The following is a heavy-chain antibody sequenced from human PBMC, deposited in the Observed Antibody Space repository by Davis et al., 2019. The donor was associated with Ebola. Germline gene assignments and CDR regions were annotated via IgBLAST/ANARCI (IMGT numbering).Heavy chain of an antibody. D-gene: IGHD2-8*02. V-gene: IGHV3-30*03. CDR3: SRNTPVVSTHN. Sequence: GGSLRLSCAASGFTFNTCGMHWVRQAPGRGLEWVALISYDGSNKLYADSVKGRLTISRDNSKNALYLQMSSLRAEDTGFYFCSRNTPVVSTHNWGLGTLVTVSS. J-gene: IGHJ4*02. CDR1: GFTFNTCG. CDR2: ISYDGSNK.